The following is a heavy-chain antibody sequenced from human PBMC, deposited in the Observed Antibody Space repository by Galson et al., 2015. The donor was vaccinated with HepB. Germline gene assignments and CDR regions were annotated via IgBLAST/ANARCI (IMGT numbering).Heavy chain of an antibody. V-gene: IGHV3-23*01. D-gene: IGHD2-2*01. J-gene: IGHJ4*02. Sequence: SLRLSCAASGFTVSGYAMTWVRQAPGKGLEWVSSISGTGGTTFYADSVKGRFTISGDFPKNTVFLQVNSLRADDTAVYYCAKVGHSASWDYFDYWGQGALVTVSS. CDR3: AKVGHSASWDYFDY. CDR2: ISGTGGTT. CDR1: GFTVSGYA.